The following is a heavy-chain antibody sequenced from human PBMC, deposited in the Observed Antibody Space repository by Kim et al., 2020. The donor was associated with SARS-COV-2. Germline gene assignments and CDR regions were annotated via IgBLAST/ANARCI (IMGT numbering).Heavy chain of an antibody. CDR3: ARNHLGVVIKPDAFDI. CDR1: GYSFTSYW. Sequence: GESLKISCKGSGYSFTSYWIGWVRQMPGKGLEWMGIIYPGDSDTRYSPSFQGQVTISADKSISTAYLQWSSLKASDTAMYYCARNHLGVVIKPDAFDIWGQGTMVTVSS. V-gene: IGHV5-51*01. D-gene: IGHD3-3*01. J-gene: IGHJ3*02. CDR2: IYPGDSDT.